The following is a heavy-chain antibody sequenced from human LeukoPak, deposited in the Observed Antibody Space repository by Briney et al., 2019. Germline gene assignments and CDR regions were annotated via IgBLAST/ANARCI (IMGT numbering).Heavy chain of an antibody. D-gene: IGHD1-7*01. CDR1: DGSISDSLYY. J-gene: IGHJ5*02. Sequence: PSETLSLTCTVSDGSISDSLYYWGWIRQPPGKGLEWIGTLSHGGSAYYNPSLKSPVTISGDTSRTPISLNLNSVTAADTAVYYCANFRTGTILVTWGQGSLVTVSS. CDR2: LSHGGSA. CDR3: ANFRTGTILVT. V-gene: IGHV4-39*07.